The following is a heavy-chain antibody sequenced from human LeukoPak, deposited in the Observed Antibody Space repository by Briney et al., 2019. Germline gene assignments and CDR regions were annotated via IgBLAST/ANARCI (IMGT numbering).Heavy chain of an antibody. CDR2: ISYDGSNK. V-gene: IGHV3-30*03. Sequence: GGSLRLSCAASGFTFSSYGMHWVRQAPGKGLEWVAVISYDGSNKYYADSVKGRFTISRDNSKNTLYLQMNSLRAEDTAVYYCARDRYFDYWGQGTLVTVSS. J-gene: IGHJ4*02. CDR1: GFTFSSYG. CDR3: ARDRYFDY.